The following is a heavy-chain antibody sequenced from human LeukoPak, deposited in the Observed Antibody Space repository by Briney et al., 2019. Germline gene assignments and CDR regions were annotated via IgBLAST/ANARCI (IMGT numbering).Heavy chain of an antibody. D-gene: IGHD6-19*01. Sequence: GGSLRLSCAASGFIVSSRHMSWVRQAPGKGLEWVSVIYSGGGTNYADSVKGRFTISRDNSKNTLYFQMNSLRAEDTAVYYCARQDSSGLYWGQGTLVTVSS. J-gene: IGHJ4*02. CDR2: IYSGGGT. CDR3: ARQDSSGLY. CDR1: GFIVSSRH. V-gene: IGHV3-66*04.